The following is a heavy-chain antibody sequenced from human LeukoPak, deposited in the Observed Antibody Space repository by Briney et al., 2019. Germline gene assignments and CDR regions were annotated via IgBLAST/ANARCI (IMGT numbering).Heavy chain of an antibody. J-gene: IGHJ4*02. Sequence: ASVKVSCKASGYTFTGYYMHWVRQAPGQGLGWMGWINPNSGGTNYAQKFQGRVTMTRDTSISTAYMELSRLRSDDTAVYYCARVGYSFGEYDYWGQGTLVTVSS. CDR3: ARVGYSFGEYDY. CDR1: GYTFTGYY. CDR2: INPNSGGT. D-gene: IGHD3-10*01. V-gene: IGHV1-2*02.